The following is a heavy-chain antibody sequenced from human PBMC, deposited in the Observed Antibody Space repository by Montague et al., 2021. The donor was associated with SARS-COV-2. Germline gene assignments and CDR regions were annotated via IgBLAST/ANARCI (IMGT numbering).Heavy chain of an antibody. CDR3: AREDVLLDAFDI. CDR2: ISYDGSNK. Sequence: SLRLSCAASGFPFSSYAMHWVRQAPGKGLEWVAVISYDGSNKYYADSVKGRFTISRDNSKNTLYLQMNSLRAEDTAVYYCAREDVLLDAFDIWGQGTMVTVSS. D-gene: IGHD3-10*01. J-gene: IGHJ3*02. V-gene: IGHV3-30-3*01. CDR1: GFPFSSYA.